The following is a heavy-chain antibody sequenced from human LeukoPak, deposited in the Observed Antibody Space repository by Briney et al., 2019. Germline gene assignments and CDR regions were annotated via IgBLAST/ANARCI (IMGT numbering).Heavy chain of an antibody. J-gene: IGHJ4*02. CDR3: ANLLISGGDFDY. CDR2: ISGSGGST. CDR1: GFTFGSYA. D-gene: IGHD3-16*01. V-gene: IGHV3-23*01. Sequence: GVSLRLSCTASGFTFGSYAMSWVRQAPGKGLEWVSGISGSGGSTYCADSVKGRFTISRDNSKNTLYLQMNSLRAEDTAVYYCANLLISGGDFDYWGQGTLVTVSS.